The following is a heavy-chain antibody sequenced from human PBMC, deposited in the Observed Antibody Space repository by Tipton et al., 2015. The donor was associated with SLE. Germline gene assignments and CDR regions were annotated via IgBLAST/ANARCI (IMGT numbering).Heavy chain of an antibody. CDR2: ISYGGGT. CDR1: GGSISSGSYY. Sequence: TLSLTCSVSGGSISSGSYYWSWIRQPPGKGLEWIGYISYGGGTNYNPSLKSRVTMSVDTAKKQFSLKLSSVTAADTAVYYCARDGSQWLAAYFRHWGQGTLVTVSS. CDR3: ARDGSQWLAAYFRH. J-gene: IGHJ1*01. V-gene: IGHV4-61*01. D-gene: IGHD6-19*01.